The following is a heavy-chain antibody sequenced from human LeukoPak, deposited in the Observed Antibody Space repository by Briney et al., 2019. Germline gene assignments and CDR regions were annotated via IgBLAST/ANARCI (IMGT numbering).Heavy chain of an antibody. CDR1: GGSISSYY. CDR2: IYYSGST. V-gene: IGHV4-59*01. D-gene: IGHD4-11*01. J-gene: IGHJ6*03. CDR3: ARTVTTPSRYYYYYYMDV. Sequence: PSETLSLTCTVSGGSISSYYWSWIRQPPGKGLEWIGYIYYSGSTNYNPSLKSRVTISVDTSKNQFSLKLSSVTAADTAVYYCARTVTTPSRYYYYYYMDVWGKGTTVTVSS.